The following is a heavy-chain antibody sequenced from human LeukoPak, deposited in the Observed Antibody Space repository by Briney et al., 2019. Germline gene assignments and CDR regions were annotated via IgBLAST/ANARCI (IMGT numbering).Heavy chain of an antibody. J-gene: IGHJ5*02. CDR3: ARDGDMDYGGNSDH. CDR2: IIPILGIA. V-gene: IGHV1-69*04. D-gene: IGHD4-23*01. CDR1: GGTFSSYT. Sequence: SVKVSCKASGGTFSSYTISWVRQAPGQGLEWMGRIIPILGIANYAQKFQGRVTITADRSTSTAYMELSSLRSEDTAVYCCARDGDMDYGGNSDHWGQGTLVTVSS.